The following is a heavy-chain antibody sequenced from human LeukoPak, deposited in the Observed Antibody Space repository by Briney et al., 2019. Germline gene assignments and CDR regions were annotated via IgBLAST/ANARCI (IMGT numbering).Heavy chain of an antibody. J-gene: IGHJ4*02. CDR3: ARGEYYGSGSYYPGDY. CDR1: GVSISSGGYY. CDR2: IHNSGST. Sequence: PSETLSLTCTVSGVSISSGGYYWRWIRQHPGKGLEWIGYIHNSGSTYYNPSLKSPVSISVDTSKSHFSLRLSSVTAADTAVYYCARGEYYGSGSYYPGDYWGQGTLVTVSS. D-gene: IGHD3-10*01. V-gene: IGHV4-31*01.